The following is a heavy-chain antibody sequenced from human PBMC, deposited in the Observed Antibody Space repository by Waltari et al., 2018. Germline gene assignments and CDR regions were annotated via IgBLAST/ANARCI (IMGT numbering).Heavy chain of an antibody. J-gene: IGHJ6*02. Sequence: QVQLQQWGAGLLQSSETLSLTCAVHGGAFRGDYWGWDRQPPGKGLEWIGEINHAGYTNHNPSLRRRVTMSADTSASQFSLNLNSVTAADTAVYYCVRLEDCTGPGGHCYSGDPFALDVWGQGTTVTVSS. D-gene: IGHD2-15*01. CDR3: VRLEDCTGPGGHCYSGDPFALDV. V-gene: IGHV4-34*02. CDR2: INHAGYT. CDR1: GGAFRGDY.